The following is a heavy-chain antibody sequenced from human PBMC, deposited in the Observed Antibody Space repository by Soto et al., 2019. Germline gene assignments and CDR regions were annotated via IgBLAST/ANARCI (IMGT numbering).Heavy chain of an antibody. CDR1: GFTFSSYA. Sequence: QVQLVESGGGVVQPGRSLRLSCAASGFTFSSYAMHWVRQAPGKGLEWVAVISYDGSNKYYADSVKGRFTISRDNSKNTLYLQMNSLRAEDTAVYYCARDETSSGWPDAMDYWGQGTLVTVSS. CDR3: ARDETSSGWPDAMDY. D-gene: IGHD6-19*01. V-gene: IGHV3-30-3*01. J-gene: IGHJ4*02. CDR2: ISYDGSNK.